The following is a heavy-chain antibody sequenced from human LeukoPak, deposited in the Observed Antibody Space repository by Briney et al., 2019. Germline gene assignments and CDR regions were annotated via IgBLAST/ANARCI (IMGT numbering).Heavy chain of an antibody. V-gene: IGHV4-59*01. CDR1: GGSISSYY. J-gene: IGHJ4*02. CDR2: IYYSGST. CDR3: ARGDSSSSAEFDY. Sequence: SETLSLTCTVSGGSISSYYWSWIRQPPGKGLEWIGYIYYSGSTNYNPSLKSRVTISVDTSKNQFSLKLSSVTAADTAVYYCARGDSSSSAEFDYWGQGTLVTVSS. D-gene: IGHD6-6*01.